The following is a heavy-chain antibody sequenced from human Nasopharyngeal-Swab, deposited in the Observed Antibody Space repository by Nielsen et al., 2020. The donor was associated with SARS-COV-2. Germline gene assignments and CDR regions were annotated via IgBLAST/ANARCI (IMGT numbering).Heavy chain of an antibody. CDR3: ARDDLMSARRINRAVDY. CDR2: ISYDGSNK. CDR1: GFTFSSYA. V-gene: IGHV3-30-3*01. Sequence: GSLRLSCAASGFTFSSYAMHWVRQAPGKGLEWVAVISYDGSNKYYADSVKGRFTISRDNSKNTLYLQMNSLRAEDTAVYYCARDDLMSARRINRAVDYWGQGTLVTVSS. J-gene: IGHJ4*02. D-gene: IGHD1-14*01.